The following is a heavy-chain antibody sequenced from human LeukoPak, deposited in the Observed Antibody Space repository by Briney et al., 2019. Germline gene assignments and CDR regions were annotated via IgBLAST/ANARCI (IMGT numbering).Heavy chain of an antibody. Sequence: PGGSLRLSCAASGFTSSSYEMNWVRQAPGKGLEWVSYISSSGSTIYYADSVKGRFTISRDNAKNSLYLQMNSLRAEDTAVCYCARDGSASPLVGATTVDYWGQGTLVTVSS. CDR3: ARDGSASPLVGATTVDY. D-gene: IGHD1-26*01. CDR1: GFTSSSYE. V-gene: IGHV3-48*03. J-gene: IGHJ4*02. CDR2: ISSSGSTI.